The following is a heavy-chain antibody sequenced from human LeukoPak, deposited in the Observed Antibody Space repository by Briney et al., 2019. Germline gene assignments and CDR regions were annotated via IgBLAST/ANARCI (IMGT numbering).Heavy chain of an antibody. CDR2: FGGSDGRT. J-gene: IGHJ4*02. CDR3: AKMPVSYSSGWSTFDY. V-gene: IGHV3-23*01. CDR1: GFTFSSYA. D-gene: IGHD6-19*01. Sequence: QTGGSLRLSCAASGFTFSSYAMSWVRQTPGKRLEWVSGFGGSDGRTYYADSVKGRFTISRDNSKSTLYLQMNSLRAEDTAIYYCAKMPVSYSSGWSTFDYWGQGSLVTVSS.